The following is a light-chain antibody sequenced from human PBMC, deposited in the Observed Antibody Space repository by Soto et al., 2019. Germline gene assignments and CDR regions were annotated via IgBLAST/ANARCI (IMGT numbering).Light chain of an antibody. V-gene: IGKV3D-15*01. J-gene: IGKJ5*01. CDR2: GAS. CDR3: QQYTGPPTT. Sequence: EIVMTQSPATLSVSPGERATLSCRASQSVSSNLAWYQQKPGQAPRLLIYGASNRATGIPDRFSGSGSGTDFTLTISRLEPEDFAVYFCQQYTGPPTTFGQGTLLEI. CDR1: QSVSSN.